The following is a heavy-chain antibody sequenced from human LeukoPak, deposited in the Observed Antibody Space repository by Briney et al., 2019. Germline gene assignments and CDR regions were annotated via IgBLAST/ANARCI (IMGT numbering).Heavy chain of an antibody. CDR1: GFTLSNYD. CDR2: VSSGSAYI. J-gene: IGHJ4*02. V-gene: IGHV3-21*01. D-gene: IGHD2-21*02. CDR3: AKASRTYCGTDCYVE. Sequence: GGSLRLSCAASGFTLSNYDMIWVRQAPGKGLEWVSSVSSGSAYIYYADSVKGRFTISRDNAKNSLYLQMNSLRAEDTAVYYCAKASRTYCGTDCYVEWGQGTLVTVSS.